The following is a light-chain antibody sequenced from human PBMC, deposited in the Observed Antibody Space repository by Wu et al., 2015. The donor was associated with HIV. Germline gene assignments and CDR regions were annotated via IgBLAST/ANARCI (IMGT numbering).Light chain of an antibody. CDR2: DAS. Sequence: EIALTQSPATLSLSPGERATLSCRASQSIGSYLAWYQQKPGQIPRLLIYDASNRATGIPARFSGSGSGTDFTLTISSLEPEDFAVYFCQQRSNWLLTFGGGTKVEIK. CDR1: QSIGSY. V-gene: IGKV3-11*01. CDR3: QQRSNWLLT. J-gene: IGKJ4*01.